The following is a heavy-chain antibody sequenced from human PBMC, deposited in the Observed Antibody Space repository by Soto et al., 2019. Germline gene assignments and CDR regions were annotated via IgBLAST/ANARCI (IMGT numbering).Heavy chain of an antibody. CDR2: IERDDDDK. Sequence: GPTLVSPPETLTLTCTFSGFSLTIPGMCVSWIRQPPGKALEWLALIERDDDDKYYSTSLKTRLTISKDTRKNQVVLTMANMDPADTGTYYCARSIRGPRRFNGMDVWGQGTTVTVSS. D-gene: IGHD1-20*01. CDR3: ARSIRGPRRFNGMDV. CDR1: GFSLTIPGMC. V-gene: IGHV2-70*13. J-gene: IGHJ6*02.